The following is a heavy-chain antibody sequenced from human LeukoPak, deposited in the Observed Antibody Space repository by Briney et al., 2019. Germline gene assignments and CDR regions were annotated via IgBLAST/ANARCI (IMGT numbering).Heavy chain of an antibody. CDR1: GASISSYY. CDR3: ARHYPPDYTFDC. CDR2: IDYSGSP. V-gene: IGHV4-59*08. J-gene: IGHJ4*02. Sequence: SETLSLTCTVSGASISSYYWSWIRQPPGKRLEWIGYIDYSGSPNYNPSLKSRVTISVDTSKKQFSLKLSSVTAADTAVYYCARHYPPDYTFDCWGRGTLVTVSS. D-gene: IGHD4-11*01.